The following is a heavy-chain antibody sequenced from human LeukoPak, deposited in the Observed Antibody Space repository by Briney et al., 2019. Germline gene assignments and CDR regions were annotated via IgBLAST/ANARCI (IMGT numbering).Heavy chain of an antibody. Sequence: GGSLRLSCAASGFTFSSYAMSWVRQAPGKGPEWVSVIYSGGATHYADSVKGRFTNSRDNSKNTLYLQMNSLRSEDTAVYYCARGVPSPFPDPFDHWGQGTLVTASS. V-gene: IGHV3-66*02. CDR3: ARGVPSPFPDPFDH. J-gene: IGHJ4*02. CDR2: IYSGGAT. D-gene: IGHD2/OR15-2a*01. CDR1: GFTFSSYA.